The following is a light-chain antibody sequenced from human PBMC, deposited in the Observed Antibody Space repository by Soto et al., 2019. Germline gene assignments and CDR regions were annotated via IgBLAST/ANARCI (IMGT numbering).Light chain of an antibody. CDR2: DAS. J-gene: IGKJ1*01. CDR1: QSVSSY. CDR3: QQRSNWPVT. Sequence: EIVLTQSPATLSLSPGEGATLSCRASQSVSSYLAWYPQKRGQAPRLLIYDASNRSTGIPARFSGSGSGTDFTLTISSLEPEDFAVYYCQQRSNWPVTFGLGTKVEV. V-gene: IGKV3-11*01.